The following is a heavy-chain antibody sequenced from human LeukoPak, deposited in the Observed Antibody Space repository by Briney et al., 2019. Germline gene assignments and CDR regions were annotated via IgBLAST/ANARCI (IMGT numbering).Heavy chain of an antibody. D-gene: IGHD6-19*01. CDR3: ARDQRSGWSGDY. J-gene: IGHJ4*02. CDR2: ISSSSSYI. CDR1: GFTFSDYY. V-gene: IGHV3-21*01. Sequence: GGSVRLSCAASGFTFSDYYIDWVRQAPGKGLEWVSSISSSSSYIYYADSVKGRFTISRDNAKNSLYLQMNSLRAEDTAVYYCARDQRSGWSGDYWGQGTLVTVSS.